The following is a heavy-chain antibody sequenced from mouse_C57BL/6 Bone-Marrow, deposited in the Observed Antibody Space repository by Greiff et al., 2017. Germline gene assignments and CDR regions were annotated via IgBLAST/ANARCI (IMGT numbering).Heavy chain of an antibody. CDR2: ILPSDSDT. J-gene: IGHJ2*01. D-gene: IGHD2-2*01. Sequence: QVQLQQPGAELVKPGASVKVSCKASGYTFTSYWMHWVKQRPGHGLEWIGRILPSDSDTNYNQKFKGKATLTVDKSSSTAYMQLSSLTSEDSAVYDSAIASYYGSDGLDYSCQGTTLTVSS. V-gene: IGHV1-74*01. CDR1: GYTFTSYW. CDR3: AIASYYGSDGLDY.